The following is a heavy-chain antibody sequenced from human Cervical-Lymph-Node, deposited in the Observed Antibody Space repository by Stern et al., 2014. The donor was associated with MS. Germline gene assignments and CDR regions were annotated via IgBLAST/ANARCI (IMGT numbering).Heavy chain of an antibody. D-gene: IGHD5-24*01. V-gene: IGHV1-18*01. CDR3: ARGYIMDV. CDR1: GYTFSSYG. Sequence: MQLVESGPEVKKPGASVRVSCKGSGYTFSSYGISWVRQTPGHGLEWMGWISGYKGNTNYAQKFRDRVTMTTDTSTSIAYLELRSLRSDDTAFYYCARGYIMDVWGQGTTVTVSS. J-gene: IGHJ6*02. CDR2: ISGYKGNT.